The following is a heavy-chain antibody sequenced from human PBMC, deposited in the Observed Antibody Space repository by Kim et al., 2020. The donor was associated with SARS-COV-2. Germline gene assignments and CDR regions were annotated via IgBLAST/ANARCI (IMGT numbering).Heavy chain of an antibody. V-gene: IGHV3-33*06. CDR3: AKDWEGQLARNYYYGMDA. CDR2: IWYDGSNK. J-gene: IGHJ6*02. Sequence: GGSLRLSCAASGFTFSSYGMHWVRQAPGKGLEWVAVIWYDGSNKYYADSVKGRFTISRDNSKNTLYLQMNSLRAEDTAVYYCAKDWEGQLARNYYYGMDALGQRATVTASS. D-gene: IGHD6-13*01. CDR1: GFTFSSYG.